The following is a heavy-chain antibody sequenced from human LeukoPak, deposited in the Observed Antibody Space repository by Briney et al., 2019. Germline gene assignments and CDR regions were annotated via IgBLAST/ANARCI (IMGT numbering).Heavy chain of an antibody. D-gene: IGHD5-18*01. Sequence: GGSLRLSCAASAFTFSSYAMSWVRQAPGKGLEWVAVISYDGSNKYYADSVKGRFTISRDNSKNTLYLQMNSLRAEDTAVYYCAKAAGKWLRTYFDYWGQGTLVTVSS. V-gene: IGHV3-30*18. CDR1: AFTFSSYA. CDR2: ISYDGSNK. CDR3: AKAAGKWLRTYFDY. J-gene: IGHJ4*02.